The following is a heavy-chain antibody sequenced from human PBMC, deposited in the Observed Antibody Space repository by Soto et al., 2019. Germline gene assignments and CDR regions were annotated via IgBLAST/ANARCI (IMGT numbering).Heavy chain of an antibody. V-gene: IGHV4-34*01. D-gene: IGHD5-18*01. Sequence: PSETLSLTYAVLSGSLSDHYWPWVRQTPGKGLEWIGEIHPRGSTDSSASLKSRVTLSLDTSTSQLSLQVTSVTAENTGVYAGARGKSSGYKCGPRNFFYHGMDVWGGGTTVTVSS. CDR3: ARGKSSGYKCGPRNFFYHGMDV. J-gene: IGHJ6*04. CDR1: SGSLSDHY. CDR2: IHPRGST.